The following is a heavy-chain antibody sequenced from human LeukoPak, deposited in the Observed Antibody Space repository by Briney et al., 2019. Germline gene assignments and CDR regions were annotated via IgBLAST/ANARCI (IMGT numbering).Heavy chain of an antibody. CDR2: ISYDGSNK. J-gene: IGHJ3*02. V-gene: IGHV3-30*18. CDR3: AKDQDIVVVPAPDAFDI. D-gene: IGHD2-2*01. Sequence: GGSLRLSCAASGFTFSSYGMHWVRQAPAKGLGGVACISYDGSNKYYADSVKGRFTISRDNSKNTLYLQMNSLRAEDTAVYYCAKDQDIVVVPAPDAFDIWGQGTMVTVSS. CDR1: GFTFSSYG.